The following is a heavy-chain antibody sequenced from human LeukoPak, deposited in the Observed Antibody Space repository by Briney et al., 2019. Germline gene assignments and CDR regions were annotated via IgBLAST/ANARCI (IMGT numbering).Heavy chain of an antibody. J-gene: IGHJ4*02. CDR1: GYTFTIYA. CDR3: ARVGTRYYDTQPLFDY. Sequence: ASVKVSCKAFGYTFTIYAMHWVRQAPGQRLEWMRWINAGNGNTKYSQKFQGRVTITRDTSANTAYMELSSLSSEDTAVYYCARVGTRYYDTQPLFDYWGQGTLVTVSS. CDR2: INAGNGNT. D-gene: IGHD3-9*01. V-gene: IGHV1-3*01.